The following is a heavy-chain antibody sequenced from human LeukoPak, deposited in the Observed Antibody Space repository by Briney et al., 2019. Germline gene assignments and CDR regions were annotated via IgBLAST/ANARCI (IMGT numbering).Heavy chain of an antibody. Sequence: PGGSLRLSCAASGFTVSASYMNWVRQASGKGLEWVSGISDQTHYTDSVRGRFTISRDNSKNTLFLQMNSLRAEDTAVYYCAKVFSGSSWPPGMDYYYYYMDVWGKGTTVTVSS. D-gene: IGHD6-6*01. CDR1: GFTVSASY. CDR3: AKVFSGSSWPPGMDYYYYYMDV. CDR2: ISDQT. V-gene: IGHV3-66*03. J-gene: IGHJ6*03.